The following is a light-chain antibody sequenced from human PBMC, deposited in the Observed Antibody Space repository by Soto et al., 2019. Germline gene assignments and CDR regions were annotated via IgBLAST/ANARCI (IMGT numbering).Light chain of an antibody. CDR2: GAS. V-gene: IGKV3-20*01. Sequence: EIALTQSLCTVSSSAIVKATLSFRASQSVSNNYLAWYQQKPGQAPRLLIYGASNRATGIPDRFSGSGSGTDFTLTISRLEPEDFAVYYCQQDGSRTWTFGQGTKVDIK. J-gene: IGKJ1*01. CDR1: QSVSNNY. CDR3: QQDGSRTWT.